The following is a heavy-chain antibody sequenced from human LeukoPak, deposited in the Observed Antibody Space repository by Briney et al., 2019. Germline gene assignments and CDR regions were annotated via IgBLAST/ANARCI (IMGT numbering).Heavy chain of an antibody. Sequence: SETLSLTCAVYGGPFSGYYWSWIRQPPGKGLEWIGEINHSGSTNYNPSLKSRVTISVDTSKNQFSLKLSSVTAADTAVYYCARAALSIAAAGGWFDPWGQGTLVTVSS. V-gene: IGHV4-34*01. CDR2: INHSGST. D-gene: IGHD6-13*01. CDR1: GGPFSGYY. J-gene: IGHJ5*02. CDR3: ARAALSIAAAGGWFDP.